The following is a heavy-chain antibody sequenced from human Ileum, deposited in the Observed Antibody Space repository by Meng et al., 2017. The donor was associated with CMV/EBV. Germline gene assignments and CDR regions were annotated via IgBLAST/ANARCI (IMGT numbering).Heavy chain of an antibody. Sequence: GESLKISCAASGFTFSSYSMNWVRQAPGKGLEWVSSISSSSSYIYHADSVKGRFTISRDNAKNSLYLQMNSLRAEETAVYYCATSRTFDYWGQGTLVTVSS. V-gene: IGHV3-21*01. CDR3: ATSRTFDY. CDR1: GFTFSSYS. CDR2: ISSSSSYI. J-gene: IGHJ4*02.